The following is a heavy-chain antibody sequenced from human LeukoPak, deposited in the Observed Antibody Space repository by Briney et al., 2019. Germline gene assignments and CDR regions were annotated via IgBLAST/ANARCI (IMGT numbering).Heavy chain of an antibody. J-gene: IGHJ4*02. Sequence: SETLSLTCTVSGGSISSYYWSWIRQPPGKGLEWIGYIYYSGSTNYNPSLKSRVAISVDTSKNPFSLKLSSVTAADTAVYYCARVSPYSSSWYYFDYWGQGTLVTVSS. CDR2: IYYSGST. D-gene: IGHD6-13*01. CDR1: GGSISSYY. V-gene: IGHV4-59*01. CDR3: ARVSPYSSSWYYFDY.